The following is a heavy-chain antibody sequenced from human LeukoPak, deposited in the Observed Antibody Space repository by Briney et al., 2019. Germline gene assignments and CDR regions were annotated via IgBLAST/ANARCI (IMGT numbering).Heavy chain of an antibody. J-gene: IGHJ4*02. Sequence: ASVKVSCKASGYTFTSYYMHWVRQAPGQGLGWTGIINPSGGSTSYAQKFQGRVTMTRDTSTSTVYMELSSLRSEDTAVYYCARRSSSQFDYWGQGTLVTVSS. CDR2: INPSGGST. V-gene: IGHV1-46*01. CDR3: ARRSSSQFDY. CDR1: GYTFTSYY. D-gene: IGHD6-13*01.